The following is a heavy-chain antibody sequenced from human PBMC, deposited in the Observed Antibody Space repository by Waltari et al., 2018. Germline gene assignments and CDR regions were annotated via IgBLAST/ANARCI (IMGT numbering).Heavy chain of an antibody. CDR3: ASVADTGYKTN. CDR2: ISFDSNNK. V-gene: IGHV3-30-3*01. CDR1: GVTFQNYD. Sequence: QVDLVESGGGVVQPGRSLRLPCAASGVTFQNYDMHWVRQAGGKGLEWVAAISFDSNNKYYPDSVKGRFTISRDNSKNMLYLEMNSLGTEDTALYYCASVADTGYKTNWGQGTLVTVSS. D-gene: IGHD5-12*01. J-gene: IGHJ4*02.